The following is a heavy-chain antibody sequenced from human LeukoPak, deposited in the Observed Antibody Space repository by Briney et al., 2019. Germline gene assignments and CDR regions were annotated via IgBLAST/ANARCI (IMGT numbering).Heavy chain of an antibody. D-gene: IGHD3-10*01. V-gene: IGHV3-48*02. CDR3: ARSIGSGTRLRYGMDV. CDR1: GFTFSSYS. J-gene: IGHJ6*02. CDR2: ISSSISTI. Sequence: GGSLRLSCAASGFTFSSYSMTWVRQAPGKGLEWVSYISSSISTIYYADSVKGRFTISRDNAKNSLYLQMNSLRDEDTAVYYCARSIGSGTRLRYGMDVWGQGTTVTVSS.